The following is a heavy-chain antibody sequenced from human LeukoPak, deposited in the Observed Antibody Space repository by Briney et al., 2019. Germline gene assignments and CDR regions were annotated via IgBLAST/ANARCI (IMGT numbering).Heavy chain of an antibody. V-gene: IGHV1-69*13. Sequence: ASVKVSCKASGGTFSSYAISWVRQAPGQGLEWMGVFIPIFGTPNYTQKFQGRVTITADESTSTAYMELSSLRSEDTAVYYCARSSGYYSSLFYMHVWGKGTTVTVSS. CDR1: GGTFSSYA. J-gene: IGHJ6*03. CDR3: ARSSGYYSSLFYMHV. D-gene: IGHD3-22*01. CDR2: FIPIFGTP.